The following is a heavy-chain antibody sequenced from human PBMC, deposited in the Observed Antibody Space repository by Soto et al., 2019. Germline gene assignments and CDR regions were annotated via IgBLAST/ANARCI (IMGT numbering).Heavy chain of an antibody. CDR1: GFTFSSYS. CDR2: ISSSSSYI. J-gene: IGHJ4*02. CDR3: TSDRPGYSYGYGFGY. Sequence: EVQLVESGGGLVKPGGSLRLSCAASGFTFSSYSMNWVRQAPGKGLEWVSSISSSSSYIYYADSVKGRFTISRDNAKNSLYLQMTSLRVEDTAVYYCTSDRPGYSYGYGFGYWGQGTLVTVCS. D-gene: IGHD5-18*01. V-gene: IGHV3-21*01.